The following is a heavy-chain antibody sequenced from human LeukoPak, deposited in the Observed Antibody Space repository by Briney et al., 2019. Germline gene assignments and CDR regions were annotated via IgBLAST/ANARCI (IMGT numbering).Heavy chain of an antibody. J-gene: IGHJ4*02. CDR1: GGSFSGYY. Sequence: SETLSLTCAVYGGSFSGYYWSWIRQPPGKGLEWIEEINHSGSTNYNPSLKSRVTISVDTSKNQFSLKLSSVTAADTAVYYCAGDYGDYASFDYWGQGTLVTVSS. V-gene: IGHV4-34*01. D-gene: IGHD4-17*01. CDR3: AGDYGDYASFDY. CDR2: INHSGST.